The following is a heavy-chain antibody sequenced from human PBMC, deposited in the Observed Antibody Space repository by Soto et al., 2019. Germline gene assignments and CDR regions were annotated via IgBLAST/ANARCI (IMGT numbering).Heavy chain of an antibody. CDR3: ARDRYSSGWYYYYGMDV. V-gene: IGHV3-30-3*01. CDR1: GFTFSSYA. J-gene: IGHJ6*02. CDR2: ISYDGSNK. D-gene: IGHD6-19*01. Sequence: GGSLRLSCAASGFTFSSYAMHWVRQAPGKGLEWVAVISYDGSNKYYADSVKGRFTISRDNSKNTLYLQMNSLRAEDTAVYYCARDRYSSGWYYYYGMDVWGQGTRSPSP.